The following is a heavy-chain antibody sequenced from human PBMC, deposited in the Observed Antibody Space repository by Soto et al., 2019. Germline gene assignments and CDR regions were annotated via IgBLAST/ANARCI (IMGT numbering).Heavy chain of an antibody. CDR3: ARASDDYGDIYFDY. D-gene: IGHD4-17*01. CDR2: INPNSGGT. CDR1: GYTFTGYY. Sequence: ASVKVSCKASGYTFTGYYMHWVRQAPGQGLEWMGWINPNSGGTNYAQKFQGWVTMTRDTSISTAYMELSRLRSDDTAVYYCARASDDYGDIYFDYWGQGTLVTVYS. V-gene: IGHV1-2*04. J-gene: IGHJ4*02.